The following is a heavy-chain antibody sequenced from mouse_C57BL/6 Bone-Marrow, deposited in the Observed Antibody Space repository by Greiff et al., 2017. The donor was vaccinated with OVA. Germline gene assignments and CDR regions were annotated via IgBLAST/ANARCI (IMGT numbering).Heavy chain of an antibody. V-gene: IGHV3-6*01. D-gene: IGHD2-12*01. Sequence: ESGPGLVKPSQSLSLTCSVTGYSITSGYYWNWIRQFPGNKLEWMGYIRYDGSNNYNPSLKNRISITRDTSKNQFFLKLNSVTTEYTATYYCARLRRDPYAMDYWGQGTSVTVSS. J-gene: IGHJ4*01. CDR1: GYSITSGYY. CDR3: ARLRRDPYAMDY. CDR2: IRYDGSN.